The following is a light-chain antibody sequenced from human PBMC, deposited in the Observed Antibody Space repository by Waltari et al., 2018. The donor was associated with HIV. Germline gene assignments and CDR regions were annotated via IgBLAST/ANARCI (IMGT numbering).Light chain of an antibody. CDR1: RPTSGAGSD. CDR2: GNN. J-gene: IGLJ2*01. V-gene: IGLV1-40*01. Sequence: QSVLPLPPSVSGAPEPSVPISSTPSRPTSGAGSDVLWYQQHPGPAPKLLIYGNNNRPSGVPDRCSGSKSGTSASLAITGLQAEDEADYYCQSHDGSLSGTVFGGGTKLTVL. CDR3: QSHDGSLSGTV.